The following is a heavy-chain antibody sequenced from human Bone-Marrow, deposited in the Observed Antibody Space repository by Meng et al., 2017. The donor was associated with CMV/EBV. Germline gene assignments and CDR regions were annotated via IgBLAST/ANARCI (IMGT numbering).Heavy chain of an antibody. CDR3: ARGGLGGWPMDY. V-gene: IGHV4-59*01. D-gene: IGHD5-24*01. CDR2: IYYSGST. Sequence: SETLSLTCTVSGGSISSYYWSWIRQPPGKGLEWIGYIYYSGSTNYNPSLKSRVTISVDTSKNQFSLKLSSVTAADTAVYYCARGGLGGWPMDYWGLGTLVTVSS. CDR1: GGSISSYY. J-gene: IGHJ4*02.